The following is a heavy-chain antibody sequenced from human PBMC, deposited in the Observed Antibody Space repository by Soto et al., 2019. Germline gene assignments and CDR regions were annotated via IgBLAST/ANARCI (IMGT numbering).Heavy chain of an antibody. CDR2: VSGSGGST. V-gene: IGHV3-23*01. CDR3: AKVGVGATRYYGMDV. J-gene: IGHJ6*02. D-gene: IGHD1-26*01. Sequence: EVQLLESGGGLVQPGGSLRLSCAASGFTFSSYAMSWVRQAPGKGLEWVSAVSGSGGSTYYADSVKGRFTISRDNSKNTLYLQMNSLRAEDTAVYYCAKVGVGATRYYGMDVWGQGTTVTVSS. CDR1: GFTFSSYA.